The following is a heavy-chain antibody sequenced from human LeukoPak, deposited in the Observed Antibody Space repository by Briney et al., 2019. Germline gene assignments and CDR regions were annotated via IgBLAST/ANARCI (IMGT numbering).Heavy chain of an antibody. CDR3: ARAGYNSGWYEY. CDR2: IWEDGSHI. V-gene: IGHV3-33*01. D-gene: IGHD6-19*01. CDR1: GLTFTTYG. J-gene: IGHJ4*02. Sequence: GPSLRLSSAASGLTFTTYGMHWVTRAPGKRRECVAGIWEDGSHIYYADSVKGRFIISRDNSKNTLYLQMNSLRAEDTAVYYCARAGYNSGWYEYWGQGTLVTVSS.